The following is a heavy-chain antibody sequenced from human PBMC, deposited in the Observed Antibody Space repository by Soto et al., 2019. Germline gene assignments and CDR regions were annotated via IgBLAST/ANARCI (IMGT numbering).Heavy chain of an antibody. CDR3: AKDPLITTRGGIAAEGVDY. CDR2: ISGSGGST. V-gene: IGHV3-23*01. Sequence: PGGSLRLSCAASGFTFSSYAMSWVRQAPGKGLEWVSAISGSGGSTYYADSVKGRFTISRDNSKNTLYLQMNSLRAEDTAVYYCAKDPLITTRGGIAAEGVDYWGQGTLVTVSS. D-gene: IGHD6-25*01. J-gene: IGHJ4*02. CDR1: GFTFSSYA.